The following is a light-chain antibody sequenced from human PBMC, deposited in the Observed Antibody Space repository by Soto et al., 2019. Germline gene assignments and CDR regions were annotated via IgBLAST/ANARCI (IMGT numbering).Light chain of an antibody. V-gene: IGLV1-44*01. CDR1: NSNIGSNI. CDR3: AAWDDSLNGVI. Sequence: QSVLTQPPSASGTPGQRVTISCSGSNSNIGSNIVNWYQQLPGSAPKLLIHSNDQRPSGVPDRFSGSKSGTSASLAISGLQSGDEADYYCAAWDDSLNGVIFGGGTKVTVL. CDR2: SND. J-gene: IGLJ2*01.